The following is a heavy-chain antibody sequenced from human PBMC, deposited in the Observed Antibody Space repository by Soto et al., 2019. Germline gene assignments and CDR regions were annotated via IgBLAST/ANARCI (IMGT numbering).Heavy chain of an antibody. J-gene: IGHJ4*02. CDR3: ARETPYGSGSYYLPYY. CDR1: GYTFTGYY. D-gene: IGHD3-10*01. V-gene: IGHV1-2*02. Sequence: GASVKVSCKASGYTFTGYYIHWVRQAPGQGLEWMGWINPNNGDTNYAQKFQGRVSMTRDTSTSTAYMELSSLRFDDTAVYYCARETPYGSGSYYLPYYWGQGTLVTVSS. CDR2: INPNNGDT.